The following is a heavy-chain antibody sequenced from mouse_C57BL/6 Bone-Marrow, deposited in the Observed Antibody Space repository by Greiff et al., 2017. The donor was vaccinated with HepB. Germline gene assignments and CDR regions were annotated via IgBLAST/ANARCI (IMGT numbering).Heavy chain of an antibody. D-gene: IGHD1-1*01. V-gene: IGHV1-18*01. CDR2: INPNNGGT. CDR3: ARALYYYGGNYFDY. J-gene: IGHJ2*01. Sequence: EVKLMESGPELVKPGASVKIPCKASGYTFTDYNMDWVKQSHGKSLEWIGDINPNNGGTIYNQKFKGKATLTVDKSSRTAYMELRSLTSEDTAVYYCARALYYYGGNYFDYWGQGTTLTVSS. CDR1: GYTFTDYN.